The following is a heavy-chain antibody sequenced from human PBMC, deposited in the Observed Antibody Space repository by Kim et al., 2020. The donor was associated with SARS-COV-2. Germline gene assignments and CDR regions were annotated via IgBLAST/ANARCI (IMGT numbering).Heavy chain of an antibody. J-gene: IGHJ4*02. V-gene: IGHV4-34*01. CDR3: ARFTGSWYHYFDY. CDR1: GGSFSGYY. Sequence: SETLSLTCAVYGGSFSGYYWSWIRQPPGKGLEWIGEINHSGSTNYNPSLKSRVTISVYTSKNQFSLKLSSVTAADTAVYYCARFTGSWYHYFDYWGQGTLVTVSS. D-gene: IGHD6-13*01. CDR2: INHSGST.